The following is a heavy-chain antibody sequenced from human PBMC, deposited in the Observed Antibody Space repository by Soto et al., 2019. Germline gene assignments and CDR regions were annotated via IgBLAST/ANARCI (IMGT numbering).Heavy chain of an antibody. CDR3: AREDYDILTGSLRAAFDI. D-gene: IGHD3-9*01. V-gene: IGHV3-20*04. CDR1: GFTFDDYG. J-gene: IGHJ3*02. CDR2: INWNGGST. Sequence: EVQLVESGGGVVRPGGSPRLSCAASGFTFDDYGMSWVRQAPGKGLEWVSGINWNGGSTGYADSVKGRFTISRDNAKNSLYLQMNSLRAEDTALYYCAREDYDILTGSLRAAFDIWGQGTMVTVSS.